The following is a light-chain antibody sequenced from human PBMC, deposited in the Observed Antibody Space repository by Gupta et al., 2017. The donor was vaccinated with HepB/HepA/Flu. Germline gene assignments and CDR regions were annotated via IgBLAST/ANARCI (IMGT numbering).Light chain of an antibody. Sequence: SSELTQDPAVSVALGQTVRITCQGDSLRIYYASWYQQKPGQAPVLVIYGKNNRPSGIPDRFSGSSSRNTASLTSTGAQAEDEADYYCNSRDSSGNLWVFGGGTKLTVL. CDR3: NSRDSSGNLWV. CDR1: SLRIYY. V-gene: IGLV3-19*01. J-gene: IGLJ3*02. CDR2: GKN.